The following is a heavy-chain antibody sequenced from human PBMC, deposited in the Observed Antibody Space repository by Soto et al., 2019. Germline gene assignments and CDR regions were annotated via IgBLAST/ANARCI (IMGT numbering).Heavy chain of an antibody. Sequence: ASVKVSCKTSGYTFTSFLMQWVRQAPGQRLEWMGWINGGNGNKKYSQKFHDRVTITRDTSATTVYMELSSLTSEDTAVYFCARDRPCSGGSCYADYWCQGTLVTVS. CDR2: INGGNGNK. CDR1: GYTFTSFL. J-gene: IGHJ4*02. V-gene: IGHV1-3*01. CDR3: ARDRPCSGGSCYADY. D-gene: IGHD2-15*01.